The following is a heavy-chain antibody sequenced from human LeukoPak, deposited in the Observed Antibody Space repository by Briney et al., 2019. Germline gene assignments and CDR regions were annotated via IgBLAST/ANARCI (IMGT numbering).Heavy chain of an antibody. J-gene: IGHJ4*02. CDR1: GFTFSSYG. D-gene: IGHD3-10*01. V-gene: IGHV3-33*01. CDR2: IWYDGSNK. CDR3: TRGSGSHLDY. Sequence: GGSLRLFCAASGFTFSSYGMHWVRQAPGKGLEWVAVIWYDGSNKYYADSVKGRFTISRDNYKNTLYLQMNSLRAEDTAVYYCTRGSGSHLDYWGQGTLDTVSS.